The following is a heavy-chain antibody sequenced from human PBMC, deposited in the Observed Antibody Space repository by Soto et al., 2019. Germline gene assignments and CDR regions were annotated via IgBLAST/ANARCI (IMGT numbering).Heavy chain of an antibody. CDR3: ARAQTTVTPHYYYSGMDV. CDR1: GYIFTSYW. J-gene: IGHJ6*02. V-gene: IGHV5-10-1*01. CDR2: IDPSDSYT. D-gene: IGHD4-17*01. Sequence: GESLKISCNGSGYIFTSYWISWVRQMPGKGLEWMGRIDPSDSYTNYSPSFQGHVTISADKSISTAYLQWSSLKASDTAVYYCARAQTTVTPHYYYSGMDVWGQGTTVTVSS.